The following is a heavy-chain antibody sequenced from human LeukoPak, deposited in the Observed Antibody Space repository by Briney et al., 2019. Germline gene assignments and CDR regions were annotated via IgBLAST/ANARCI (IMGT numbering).Heavy chain of an antibody. D-gene: IGHD2-21*02. Sequence: GGSLRLSCAPSGFSFSSYAMSWVRQGPGKGLEWVSAISVSGNTYHADSVKGRFTISRDNSKNTLYLQMNSLRAEDTAVYYCVRASHVVVVTGIPQGYYYYMDVWGKGTTVTVSS. J-gene: IGHJ6*03. CDR2: ISVSGNT. CDR1: GFSFSSYA. V-gene: IGHV3-23*01. CDR3: VRASHVVVVTGIPQGYYYYMDV.